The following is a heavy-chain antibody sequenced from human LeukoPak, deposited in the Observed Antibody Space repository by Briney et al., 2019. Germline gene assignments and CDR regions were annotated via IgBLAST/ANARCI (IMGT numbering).Heavy chain of an antibody. V-gene: IGHV4-39*01. J-gene: IGHJ4*02. CDR1: GGSISSSSYY. CDR3: ARQSDFWSGHVGDY. CDR2: IYYSGST. Sequence: SETLSLTCTASGGSISSSSYYWGWIRQPPGKGLEWIGSIYYSGSTYYNPSLKSRVTISVDTSKNQFPLKLSSVTAADTAVYYCARQSDFWSGHVGDYWGQGTLVTVSS. D-gene: IGHD3-3*01.